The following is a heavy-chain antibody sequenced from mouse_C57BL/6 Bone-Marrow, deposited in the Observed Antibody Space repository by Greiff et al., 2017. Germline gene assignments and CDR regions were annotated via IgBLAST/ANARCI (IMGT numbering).Heavy chain of an antibody. CDR2: ISDGGSYT. CDR1: GFTFSSYA. Sequence: EVKLVESGGGLVKPGGSLKLSCAASGFTFSSYAMSWVRQTPEKRLEWVATISDGGSYTYYPDNVKGRFTISRDNAKNNLYLQMSHLKSEDTAMYYCARGHSNYEDYYAMDYWGQGTSVTVSS. V-gene: IGHV5-4*03. D-gene: IGHD2-5*01. CDR3: ARGHSNYEDYYAMDY. J-gene: IGHJ4*01.